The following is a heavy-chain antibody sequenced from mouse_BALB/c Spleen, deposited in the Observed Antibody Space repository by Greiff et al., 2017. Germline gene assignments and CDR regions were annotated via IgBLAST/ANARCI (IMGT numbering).Heavy chain of an antibody. Sequence: EVKLQESGPGLVKPSQSLSLTCTVTGYSITSDYAWNWIRQFPGNKLEWMGYISYSGSTSYNPSLKSRISITRDTSKNQFFLQLNSVTTEDTATYYCARYNYRYDGFYAMDYWGQGTSVTVSS. V-gene: IGHV3-2*02. J-gene: IGHJ4*01. CDR2: ISYSGST. CDR1: GYSITSDYA. CDR3: ARYNYRYDGFYAMDY. D-gene: IGHD2-14*01.